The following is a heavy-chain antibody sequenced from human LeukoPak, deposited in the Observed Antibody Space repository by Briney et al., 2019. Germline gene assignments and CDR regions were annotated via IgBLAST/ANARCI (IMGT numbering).Heavy chain of an antibody. CDR3: AKEPASSGWFDP. V-gene: IGHV3-23*01. Sequence: GGSLRLSCAASGFTFTSYAMSWVRQAPGKGLEWVSVLTGDGNTYYADSVKGRFTISRDNSKNTLYLQMNSLRAEDTAVYYCAKEPASSGWFDPWGQGTLVAVSS. CDR1: GFTFTSYA. CDR2: LTGDGNT. D-gene: IGHD6-19*01. J-gene: IGHJ5*02.